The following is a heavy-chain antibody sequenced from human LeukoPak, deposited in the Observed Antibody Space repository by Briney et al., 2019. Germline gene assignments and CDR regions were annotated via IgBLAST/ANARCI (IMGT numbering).Heavy chain of an antibody. CDR1: GFTFARYA. Sequence: QSGGSLRLSCAASGFTFARYAMSWVRQAPGKGLEGVSVISSSGGTTYYADSVKGRFTISRDNSKNTVFLQMNSLRAEDTAVYYCAKDQLVIDYYFDNWGQGTLVTVSS. CDR3: AKDQLVIDYYFDN. CDR2: ISSSGGTT. V-gene: IGHV3-23*01. J-gene: IGHJ4*02. D-gene: IGHD2-21*01.